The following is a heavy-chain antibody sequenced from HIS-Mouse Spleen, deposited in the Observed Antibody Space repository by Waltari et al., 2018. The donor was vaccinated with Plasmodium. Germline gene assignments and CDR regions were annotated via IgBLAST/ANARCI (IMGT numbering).Heavy chain of an antibody. V-gene: IGHV4-34*01. J-gene: IGHJ4*02. Sequence: QVQLQQWGAGLLKPSETLSLTCAVYGGSFSGYYWSGIRQPPGKGLEWIGEINHSRSTNYNPYRKSRVTISVDTSKNPFSLKLRSVTAADTAVYYGARGPGYSSGWYYFDYWGQGTLVTVSS. D-gene: IGHD6-19*01. CDR2: INHSRST. CDR1: GGSFSGYY. CDR3: ARGPGYSSGWYYFDY.